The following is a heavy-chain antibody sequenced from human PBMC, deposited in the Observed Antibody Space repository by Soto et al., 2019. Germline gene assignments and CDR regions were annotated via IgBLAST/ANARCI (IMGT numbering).Heavy chain of an antibody. CDR3: TRLPLPSSGRIAVAGRSDY. V-gene: IGHV3-73*01. Sequence: PGGSLRLSCAASGFTFSGSAMHWVRQASGKGLEWVGRIRSKANSYATAYAASVKGRFTISRDDSKNTAYLQMNSLKTEDTAVYYCTRLPLPSSGRIAVAGRSDYWGQGTLVTVSS. CDR2: IRSKANSYAT. J-gene: IGHJ4*02. CDR1: GFTFSGSA. D-gene: IGHD6-19*01.